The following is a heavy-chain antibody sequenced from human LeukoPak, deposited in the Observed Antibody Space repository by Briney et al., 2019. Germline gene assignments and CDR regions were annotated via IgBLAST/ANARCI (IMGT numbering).Heavy chain of an antibody. CDR1: GYTFTSYD. D-gene: IGHD1-7*01. CDR3: ARVAGTKAWDAPDL. V-gene: IGHV1-8*01. J-gene: IGHJ2*01. Sequence: ASVKVSCKASGYTFTSYDINWVRQATGQGLEWMGWMNPNSGNTGYAQKFQGRVTMTRNTSISTAYMELSNLRSEDTAVYYYARVAGTKAWDAPDLWGRGTLVTVSS. CDR2: MNPNSGNT.